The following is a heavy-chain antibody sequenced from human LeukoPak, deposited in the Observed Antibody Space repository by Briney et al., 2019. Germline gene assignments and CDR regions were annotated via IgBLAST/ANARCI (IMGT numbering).Heavy chain of an antibody. CDR3: ARARSKKYSSSWYSLGY. Sequence: GASVKVSCKASGYTSTSYGISWVRQAPGQGLEWMGWISAYNGNTNYAQKLQGRVTMTTDTSTSTAYMELRSLRSDDTAVYYCARARSKKYSSSWYSLGYWGQGTLVTVSS. CDR2: ISAYNGNT. CDR1: GYTSTSYG. D-gene: IGHD6-13*01. V-gene: IGHV1-18*04. J-gene: IGHJ4*02.